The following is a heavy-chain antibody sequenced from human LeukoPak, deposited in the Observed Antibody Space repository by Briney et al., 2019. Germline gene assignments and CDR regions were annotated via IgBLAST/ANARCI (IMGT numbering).Heavy chain of an antibody. J-gene: IGHJ4*02. D-gene: IGHD5-12*01. CDR3: ARDPSNTSGCSDYFDY. CDR1: GYTFTRYA. CDR2: ISTYNGDT. V-gene: IGHV1-18*04. Sequence: ASVKVSCKTSGYTFTRYAISWVRQAPGQGLEWMAWISTYNGDTKYALSLQGRVTVTTDTSTSTVSMELRSLRSDDTAVYYCARDPSNTSGCSDYFDYWGQGILVTVSS.